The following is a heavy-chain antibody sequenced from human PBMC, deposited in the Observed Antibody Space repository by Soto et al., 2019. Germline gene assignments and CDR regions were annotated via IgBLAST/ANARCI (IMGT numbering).Heavy chain of an antibody. V-gene: IGHV3-48*01. CDR2: ISSSSSTI. J-gene: IGHJ4*02. CDR3: ARCPYSTSSMGSDY. CDR1: GFTFSSYS. Sequence: EVQLVESGGGLVQPGGSLRLSCAASGFTFSSYSMNWVRQAPGKGLEWVSYISSSSSTIYYADSVKGRFTISRDNAKNSLYLQMTSLRAEDTAVYYCARCPYSTSSMGSDYWGQGTLVTVSS. D-gene: IGHD6-6*01.